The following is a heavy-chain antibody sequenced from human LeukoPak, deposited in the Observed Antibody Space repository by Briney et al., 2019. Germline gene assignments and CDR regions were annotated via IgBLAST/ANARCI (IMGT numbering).Heavy chain of an antibody. J-gene: IGHJ6*02. CDR2: INHSGST. V-gene: IGHV4-39*07. CDR1: GGSISSGGYY. Sequence: SETLSLTCTVSGGSISSGGYYWSWIRQPPGKGLEWIGEINHSGSTNYNPSLKSRVTISVDTSKNQFSLKLSSVTAADTAVYYCARFKAVAGSTHSYYYYGMDVWGQGTTVTVSS. CDR3: ARFKAVAGSTHSYYYYGMDV. D-gene: IGHD6-19*01.